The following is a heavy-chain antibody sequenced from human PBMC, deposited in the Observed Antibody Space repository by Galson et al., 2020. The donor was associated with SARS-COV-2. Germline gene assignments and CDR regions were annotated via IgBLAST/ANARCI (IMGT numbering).Heavy chain of an antibody. CDR2: TYYTGST. Sequence: SETLSLTCAVSGDAIKTNNYWTWVRQTPGKGLEWIGETYYTGSTSYKPSLKRRITISVDTSNNQFSLTLKSVTAAHTAVYYCASRSTTGFDYWGQGMLVTVSS. J-gene: IGHJ4*02. CDR1: GDAIKTNNY. CDR3: ASRSTTGFDY. V-gene: IGHV4-4*02.